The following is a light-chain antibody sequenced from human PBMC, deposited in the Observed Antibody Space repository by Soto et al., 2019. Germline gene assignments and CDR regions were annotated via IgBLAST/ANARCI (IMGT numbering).Light chain of an antibody. Sequence: DIQMTQSPSSLFASVGDRVTITCQATQDINIYLNWYQQKPGKAPNLLIYDASNLEIGVPSRFSGSGSGTHFTFTISSMQTEGIGTYYCQQYDILPITFGRATRLEIK. CDR2: DAS. CDR1: QDINIY. V-gene: IGKV1-33*01. CDR3: QQYDILPIT. J-gene: IGKJ5*01.